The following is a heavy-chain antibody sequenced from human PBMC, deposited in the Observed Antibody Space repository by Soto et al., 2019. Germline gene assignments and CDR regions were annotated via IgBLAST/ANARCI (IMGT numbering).Heavy chain of an antibody. D-gene: IGHD1-26*01. CDR2: IYYSGST. J-gene: IGHJ4*02. Sequence: SETLSLTCTVSGGSLSSGSYHWSWIRQPPGKGLEWIGYIYYSGSTNYNPSLKSRVTISVDTSKNQFSLKLSSVTAADTAVYYCATDSGSYYVFWGQGSLVTVSS. V-gene: IGHV4-61*01. CDR3: ATDSGSYYVF. CDR1: GGSLSSGSYH.